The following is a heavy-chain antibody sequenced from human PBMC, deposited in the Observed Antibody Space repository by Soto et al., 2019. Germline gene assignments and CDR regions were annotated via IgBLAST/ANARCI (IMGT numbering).Heavy chain of an antibody. Sequence: QVPLVQSAAEVKKPGASVKVSCKASGYTFSNYGISWVRQAPGQGLEWTAWISGYNGDTKNAQSLQGRVTVTTDTSTSTSYMELRSLRSDDTAIYYCARSLGSGTGFDYWCQGTLVTVSS. V-gene: IGHV1-18*01. D-gene: IGHD3-10*01. CDR3: ARSLGSGTGFDY. CDR2: ISGYNGDT. J-gene: IGHJ4*02. CDR1: GYTFSNYG.